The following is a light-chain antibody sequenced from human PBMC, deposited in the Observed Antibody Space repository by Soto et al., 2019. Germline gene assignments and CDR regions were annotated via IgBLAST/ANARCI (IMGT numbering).Light chain of an antibody. CDR1: QGVSNY. J-gene: IGKJ3*01. CDR3: QKYSSAPFT. CDR2: DAS. V-gene: IGKV1-27*01. Sequence: DIQMTQSPSSLSASVGDRVTITCRANQGVSNYLAWYQQQPGKVPKLLIYDASTLQAGVPSRFSGSGSGTDFTLTISSLQPEDVATYYCQKYSSAPFTFGPGTKVDIK.